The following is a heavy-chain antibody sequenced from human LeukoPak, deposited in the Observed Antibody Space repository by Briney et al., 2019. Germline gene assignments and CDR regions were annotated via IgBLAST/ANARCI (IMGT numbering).Heavy chain of an antibody. J-gene: IGHJ5*02. CDR1: GFTFSNHG. V-gene: IGHV3-33*01. Sequence: GGSLRLSCAASGFTFSNHGMHWVRQAPGKGLEWVAVIWYDGSNKYYADSVKGRFTFSRDNSKNTLSLQMDSLRAEDTALYYCARDPGYCSSTSCGWFDPWGQGTLVTVSS. CDR3: ARDPGYCSSTSCGWFDP. D-gene: IGHD2-2*01. CDR2: IWYDGSNK.